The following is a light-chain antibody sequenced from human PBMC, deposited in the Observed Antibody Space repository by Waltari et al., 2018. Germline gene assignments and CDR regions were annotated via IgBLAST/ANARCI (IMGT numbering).Light chain of an antibody. V-gene: IGKV2-30*02. CDR3: GQGTHSPWT. J-gene: IGKJ1*01. Sequence: DVVLTQSPLSLPITPGQPASISCRSSQSLLHSNENTYLSWYHQKPGQPPRRLIYDVSNQDSGIPDRFSGSGAGTEFTLKISRVEAEDVGVYFCGQGTHSPWTFGQGTKVEIK. CDR2: DVS. CDR1: QSLLHSNENTY.